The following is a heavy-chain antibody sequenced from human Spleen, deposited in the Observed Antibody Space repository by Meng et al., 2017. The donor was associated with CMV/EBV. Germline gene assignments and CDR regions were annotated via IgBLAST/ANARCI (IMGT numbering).Heavy chain of an antibody. CDR2: SNNDGTIT. V-gene: IGHV3-74*01. J-gene: IGHJ4*02. CDR1: GFTFSSYW. Sequence: GGSLRLSCTASGFTFSSYWMHWVRQAPGKGLVWVSRSNNDGTITTYADSAQGRFTISRDNAKNTLYLQMNSLRVEDTAVYYCARDRMDYDILTGYYYYFDYWGQGTLVTVSS. CDR3: ARDRMDYDILTGYYYYFDY. D-gene: IGHD3-9*01.